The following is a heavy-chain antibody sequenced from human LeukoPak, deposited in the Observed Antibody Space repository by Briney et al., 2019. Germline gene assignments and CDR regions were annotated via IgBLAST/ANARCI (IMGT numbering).Heavy chain of an antibody. Sequence: GRSLGLSCAASGFTFSSYAMHWVRQAPGKGLEWVAVISYDGSNKYYADSVKGRFTISRGNSKNTLYLQMNSLRAEDTAVYYCARDGDGYSYTFDYWGQGTLVTVSS. J-gene: IGHJ4*02. CDR1: GFTFSSYA. V-gene: IGHV3-30-3*01. D-gene: IGHD3-22*01. CDR2: ISYDGSNK. CDR3: ARDGDGYSYTFDY.